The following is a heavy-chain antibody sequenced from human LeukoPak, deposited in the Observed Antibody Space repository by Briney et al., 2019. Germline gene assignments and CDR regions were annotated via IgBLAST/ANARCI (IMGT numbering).Heavy chain of an antibody. CDR2: ISSNEGST. CDR3: VKDGTDGYSGYFDY. J-gene: IGHJ4*02. D-gene: IGHD5-24*01. Sequence: QSGGSLRLSCSASGFTFSSYAMHWVRQAPGKGLEYVSAISSNEGSTYYADSVKGRFTISRDNSKNTLYLQMSSLRAEDTAVYYCVKDGTDGYSGYFDYWGQGTLVTVSS. CDR1: GFTFSSYA. V-gene: IGHV3-64D*06.